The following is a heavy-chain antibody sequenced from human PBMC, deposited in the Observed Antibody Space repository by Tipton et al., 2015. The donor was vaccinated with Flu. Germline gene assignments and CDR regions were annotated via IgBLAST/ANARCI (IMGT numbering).Heavy chain of an antibody. CDR1: GGSINNYY. CDR3: ARLSFYDVDLKNFYFDY. V-gene: IGHV4-59*04. D-gene: IGHD3-10*02. CDR2: VSYSGNS. Sequence: TLSLTCSVSGGSINNYYLSWIRQAPGKGLEWIGSVSYSGNSYYNPSLKSRVAMSVDTSKNHLSLKLSSVTAADTAMFYCARLSFYDVDLKNFYFDYWGQGTLVTVSS. J-gene: IGHJ4*02.